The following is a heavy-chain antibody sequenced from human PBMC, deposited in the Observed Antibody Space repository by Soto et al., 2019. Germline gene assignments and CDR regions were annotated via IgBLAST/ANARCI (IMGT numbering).Heavy chain of an antibody. D-gene: IGHD3-10*01. V-gene: IGHV5-10-1*01. CDR2: IDPSDSYT. CDR1: GYSFTSYW. Sequence: GESLKISCKGSGYSFTSYWISWVRQMPGKGLEWMGRIDPSDSYTNYSPSFQGHVTISADKHISTAYLQWSRLKASDTAMYYCARLSGGGYYGSGMDVWGPGTTVTVSS. CDR3: ARLSGGGYYGSGMDV. J-gene: IGHJ6*02.